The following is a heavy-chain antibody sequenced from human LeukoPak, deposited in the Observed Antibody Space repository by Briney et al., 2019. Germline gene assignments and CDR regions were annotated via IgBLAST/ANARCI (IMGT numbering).Heavy chain of an antibody. CDR3: ARSRYVTGFYAFAI. D-gene: IGHD3-9*01. J-gene: IGHJ3*02. V-gene: IGHV4-59*01. Sequence: SETLSLTCTLSGGFISSYYSSWLRLPPGKGLEWIGYLSKSGNTYYSPSLKSRVTIFGDTSKNQFFLKLSSATAADTAVYYCARSRYVTGFYAFAIWGQGTLVTVSS. CDR1: GGFISSYY. CDR2: LSKSGNT.